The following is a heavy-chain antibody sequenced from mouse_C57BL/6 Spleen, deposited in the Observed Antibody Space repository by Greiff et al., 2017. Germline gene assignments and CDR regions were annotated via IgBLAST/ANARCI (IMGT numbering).Heavy chain of an antibody. V-gene: IGHV1-64*01. Sequence: FQLQQPGAELVKPGASVKLSSKASGYTFTSYWMHWVKQRLGQGLEWIGMIHPNSGSTNYNEKFKSKATLTVDKSSSTAYMQISSLTSEDAAVYYCATNYYGSRMGAMDDWGQGTSVTVSS. CDR2: IHPNSGST. J-gene: IGHJ4*01. CDR3: ATNYYGSRMGAMDD. D-gene: IGHD1-1*01. CDR1: GYTFTSYW.